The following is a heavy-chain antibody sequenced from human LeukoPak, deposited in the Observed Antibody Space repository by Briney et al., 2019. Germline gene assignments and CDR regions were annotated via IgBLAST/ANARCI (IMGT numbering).Heavy chain of an antibody. CDR2: IIPILGIA. J-gene: IGHJ5*02. D-gene: IGHD6-13*01. CDR1: GGTFISYT. V-gene: IGHV1-69*02. Sequence: SVKVSCKASGGTFISYTISWVRQAPGQGLEWMGRIIPILGIANYVQKVQGRVTITTDKSTSKDYMELSSLRSEDTAVYYCARGESSSWYVGESNWFDPWGQGTLVTVSS. CDR3: ARGESSSWYVGESNWFDP.